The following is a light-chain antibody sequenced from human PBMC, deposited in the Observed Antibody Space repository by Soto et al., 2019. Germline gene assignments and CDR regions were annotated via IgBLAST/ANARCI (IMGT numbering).Light chain of an antibody. CDR1: QSVSSNN. Sequence: EIVLTQSPGTLSLSPGERATLSCRASQSVSSNNLAWYQQRPGQAPRVVIYGASTRATGIPERFSGSGSGTDFTLTISILEPEDVAVYYCQQYGRSPFTFGPGNKVDIK. V-gene: IGKV3-20*01. J-gene: IGKJ3*01. CDR3: QQYGRSPFT. CDR2: GAS.